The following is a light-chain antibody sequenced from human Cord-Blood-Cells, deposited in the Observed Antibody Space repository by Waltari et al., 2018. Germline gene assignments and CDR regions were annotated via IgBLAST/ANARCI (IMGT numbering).Light chain of an antibody. V-gene: IGKV1-NL1*01. Sequence: DLQLTQSPPCLSASVGARATITGRASQVISNSLAWYQQKPGKTPKFLLYAASRVERGVPFRFSGSGSGSDYTLTIISPQPEDFATYYCQNYYRTPWTFGQGTKVEIK. J-gene: IGKJ1*01. CDR3: QNYYRTPWT. CDR1: QVISNS. CDR2: AAS.